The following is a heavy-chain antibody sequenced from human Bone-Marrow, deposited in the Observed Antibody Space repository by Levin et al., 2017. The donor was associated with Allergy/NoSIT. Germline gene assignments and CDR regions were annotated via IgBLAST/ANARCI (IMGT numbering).Heavy chain of an antibody. J-gene: IGHJ4*02. CDR1: GFTFSSYG. CDR2: ISYDGSNK. CDR3: AKAGYSSGVDY. V-gene: IGHV3-30*18. D-gene: IGHD6-19*01. Sequence: PGGSLRLSCAASGFTFSSYGMHWVRQAPGKGLEWVAVISYDGSNKYYADSVKGRFTISRDNSKNTLYLQMNSLRAEDTAVYYCAKAGYSSGVDYWGQGTLVTVSS.